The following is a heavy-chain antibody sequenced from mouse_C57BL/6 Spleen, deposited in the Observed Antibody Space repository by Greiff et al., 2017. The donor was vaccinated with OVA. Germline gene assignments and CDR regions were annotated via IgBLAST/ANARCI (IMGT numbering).Heavy chain of an antibody. CDR3: TRSANWPDY. CDR2: IDPETGGT. CDR1: GYTFTDYE. Sequence: VQGVESGAELVRPGASVTLSCKASGYTFTDYEMHWVKQTPVHGLEWIGAIDPETGGTAYNQKFKGKAILTADKSSSTAYMELRSLTSEDSAVYYCTRSANWPDYWGQGTTLTVSS. D-gene: IGHD4-1*01. V-gene: IGHV1-15*01. J-gene: IGHJ2*01.